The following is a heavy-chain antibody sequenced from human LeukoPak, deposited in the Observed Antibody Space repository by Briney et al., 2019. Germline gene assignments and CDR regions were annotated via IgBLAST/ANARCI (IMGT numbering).Heavy chain of an antibody. D-gene: IGHD2-21*02. CDR1: RFTFSNYA. CDR3: TRDCGGDCYPGPGYFHC. Sequence: GGTLRLSCAASRFTFSNYAMSWVRQAPRKGLEWVSSIRDSAYRTYYADSVKGRFTISRDNSKNTLYLQMNSLKTADTAVYYCTRDCGGDCYPGPGYFHCGGQRTLVTVSS. CDR2: IRDSAYRT. V-gene: IGHV3-23*01. J-gene: IGHJ4*02.